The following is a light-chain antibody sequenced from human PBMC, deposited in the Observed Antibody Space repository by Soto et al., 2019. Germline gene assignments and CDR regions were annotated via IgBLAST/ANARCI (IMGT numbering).Light chain of an antibody. V-gene: IGLV4-69*01. J-gene: IGLJ7*01. CDR1: SGHSSYA. Sequence: QAVVTQSPSASASLGASVKLTCTLSSGHSSYAIAWHQQQPEKGPRYLMKLNSDGSHSKGDGIPDRFSGSSSGAERYLTISSLQSEDEADYYCQTWGTGIQAVFGGGTKLTVL. CDR2: LNSDGSH. CDR3: QTWGTGIQAV.